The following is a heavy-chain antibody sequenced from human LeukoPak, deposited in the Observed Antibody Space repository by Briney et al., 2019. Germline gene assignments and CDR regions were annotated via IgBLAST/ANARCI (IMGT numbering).Heavy chain of an antibody. D-gene: IGHD5-18*01. CDR2: VYYSGST. Sequence: SQTLSLTCTVSAGSISISGYYWGWIRQHPGRGLEFIGYVYYSGSTYYNPSLQGRVTISIDTSKNQFSLNLCSVTAADTAVYYCARVFAPAMVKRTFDIWGQGTKVTVSS. V-gene: IGHV4-31*03. CDR3: ARVFAPAMVKRTFDI. CDR1: AGSISISGYY. J-gene: IGHJ3*02.